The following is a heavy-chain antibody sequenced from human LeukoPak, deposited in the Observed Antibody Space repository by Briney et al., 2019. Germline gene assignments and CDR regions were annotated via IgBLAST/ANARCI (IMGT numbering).Heavy chain of an antibody. CDR1: GFTFRTFS. CDR2: ISHDSSVI. Sequence: GGSLRLSCAASGFTFRTFSMNWVRQTPGKGLEWLSYISHDSSVIYYADSVRGRITISRDNAKNSLYLHMNSLRAEDTAVYYCASLGPYFDFWGQGTQVTVSS. V-gene: IGHV3-48*04. J-gene: IGHJ4*02. CDR3: ASLGPYFDF.